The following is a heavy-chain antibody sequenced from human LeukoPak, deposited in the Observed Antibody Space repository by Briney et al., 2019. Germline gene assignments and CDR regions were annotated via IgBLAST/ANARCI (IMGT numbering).Heavy chain of an antibody. D-gene: IGHD1-26*01. CDR3: ARDAGVGSYLY. V-gene: IGHV3-21*01. CDR2: ISNSSSYI. Sequence: GGSLRLSCAASGFTFSSYSMNWVRQAPGKGLEWVSSISNSSSYIYYADSVKGRFTISRDNAKNSLYLQMNNLRAEDTAVYYCARDAGVGSYLYWGQGTLVTVSS. J-gene: IGHJ4*02. CDR1: GFTFSSYS.